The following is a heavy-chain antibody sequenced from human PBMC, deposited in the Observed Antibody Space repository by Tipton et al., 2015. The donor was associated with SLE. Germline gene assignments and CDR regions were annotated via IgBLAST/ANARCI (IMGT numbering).Heavy chain of an antibody. J-gene: IGHJ5*02. V-gene: IGHV4-59*12. Sequence: TLSLTCTVSGGSISSYYWSWIRQPPGKGLELIGYIYYSGSTNYSPSLKSRVTISVDTSKNQFSLKLSSVTAADTAVYYCARRRAATGLFSERGWFDPWGQGALVTVSS. CDR3: ARRRAATGLFSERGWFDP. D-gene: IGHD6-25*01. CDR1: GGSISSYY. CDR2: IYYSGST.